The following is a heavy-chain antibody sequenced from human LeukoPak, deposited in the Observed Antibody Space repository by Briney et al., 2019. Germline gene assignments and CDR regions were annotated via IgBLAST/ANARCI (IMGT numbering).Heavy chain of an antibody. Sequence: AGGSLRLSCAASGFTFSSYAMSWVRQAPGKGLEWVSAISGSGGSTYYADSVKGRFTISRDNSKNTLYLQMNSLRAEDTAVYYCAKEAYYYDSSGYYRPFDYWGQGTLVTVSS. CDR1: GFTFSSYA. CDR2: ISGSGGST. V-gene: IGHV3-23*01. CDR3: AKEAYYYDSSGYYRPFDY. J-gene: IGHJ4*02. D-gene: IGHD3-22*01.